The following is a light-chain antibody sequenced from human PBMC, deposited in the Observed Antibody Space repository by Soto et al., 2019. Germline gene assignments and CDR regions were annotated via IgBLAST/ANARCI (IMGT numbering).Light chain of an antibody. CDR3: QQYGSSPMT. J-gene: IGKJ4*01. V-gene: IGKV3-20*01. Sequence: EIVLTQSPGTLSLSPGERATLSYRASQSVSSNLAWYQQKPGQAPRLLIYGGASRATGIPDRFSGSGSGTDFTLTISRLEPEDFAVYHCQQYGSSPMTFGGGTKVDIK. CDR2: GGA. CDR1: QSVSSN.